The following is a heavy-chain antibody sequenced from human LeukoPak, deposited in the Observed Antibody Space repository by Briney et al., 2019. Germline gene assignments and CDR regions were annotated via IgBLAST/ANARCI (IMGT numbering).Heavy chain of an antibody. D-gene: IGHD4-23*01. CDR1: GGSLSGGFI. Sequence: KASETLSLTCAVSGGSLSGGFIWSWIRQPLGKGLEWIGFIYHSGSTYYNPSLKSRVTISIDTSKNQVSLNLTSVTAADTAMYFCARGDYGGLGAWGQGILVTVSS. CDR3: ARGDYGGLGA. J-gene: IGHJ5*02. V-gene: IGHV4-30-2*01. CDR2: IYHSGST.